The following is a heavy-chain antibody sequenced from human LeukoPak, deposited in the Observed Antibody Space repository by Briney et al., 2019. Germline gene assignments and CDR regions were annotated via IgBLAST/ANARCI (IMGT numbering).Heavy chain of an antibody. J-gene: IGHJ3*02. D-gene: IGHD4-17*01. V-gene: IGHV4-34*12. CDR3: ARTRHDFGDYDDAFDI. CDR2: IFRSGNT. CDR1: GFTFSSYW. Sequence: GSLRLSCAASGFTFSSYWMSWVRQAPGKGLEWTGTIFRSGNTHFHPSLKSRLTMSVDTSKNQISLELRSVTAADTAMYYCARTRHDFGDYDDAFDIWGQGTMVIVSS.